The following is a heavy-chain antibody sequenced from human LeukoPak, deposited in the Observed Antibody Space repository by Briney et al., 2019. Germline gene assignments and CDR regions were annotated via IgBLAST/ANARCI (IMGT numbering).Heavy chain of an antibody. CDR2: IYTSGST. D-gene: IGHD1-1*01. CDR1: GASISSYY. J-gene: IGHJ4*02. CDR3: ARGTVYKLDY. Sequence: PSETLSLTCTVSGASISSYYWSWIRQPAGKGLEWIGRIYTSGSTNYNPSLKSRVTMSVDTSKNQCSLKLSSVTVADTAVYYCARGTVYKLDYWGQGTLVTVSS. V-gene: IGHV4-4*07.